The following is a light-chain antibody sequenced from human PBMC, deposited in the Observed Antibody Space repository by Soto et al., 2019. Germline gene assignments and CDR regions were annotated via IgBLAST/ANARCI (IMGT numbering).Light chain of an antibody. Sequence: EIVLTQSPATLSVSPGERATLSCRASQNVRYNLAWYQQKPGQAPRLLIYGASTRASDIPPRFSGSGSGTEFTLTINSLQSEDFAVYYCHHYNTWFTFGQGTKLESK. CDR3: HHYNTWFT. CDR2: GAS. V-gene: IGKV3-15*01. J-gene: IGKJ2*01. CDR1: QNVRYN.